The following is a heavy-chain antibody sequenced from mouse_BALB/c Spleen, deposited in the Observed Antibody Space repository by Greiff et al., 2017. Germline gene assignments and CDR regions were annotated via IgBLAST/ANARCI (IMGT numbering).Heavy chain of an antibody. CDR1: GYSITSDYA. Sequence: EVQGVESGPGLVKPSQSLSLTCTVTGYSITSDYAWNWIRQFPGNKLEWMGYISYSGSTSYNPSLKSRISITRDTSKNQFFLQLNSVTTEDTATYYCARSQVLLFDYWGQGTTLTVSS. J-gene: IGHJ2*01. D-gene: IGHD2-14*01. CDR2: ISYSGST. CDR3: ARSQVLLFDY. V-gene: IGHV3-2*02.